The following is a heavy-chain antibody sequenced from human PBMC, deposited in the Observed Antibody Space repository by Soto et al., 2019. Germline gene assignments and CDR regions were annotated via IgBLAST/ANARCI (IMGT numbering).Heavy chain of an antibody. CDR3: ARELSGSWYNWFDP. CDR2: IHSDVTT. CDR1: GFSVSSNS. J-gene: IGHJ5*02. D-gene: IGHD5-12*01. V-gene: IGHV3-53*01. Sequence: EMQLVESGGGLIQPGGSLRLSCAASGFSVSSNSMSWVRQAPGKGLEWVSVIHSDVTTYYADSVKGRFIISRDNSKDTLYLKMNRLRAEDTAVYYCARELSGSWYNWFDPWGQGTLVTVSS.